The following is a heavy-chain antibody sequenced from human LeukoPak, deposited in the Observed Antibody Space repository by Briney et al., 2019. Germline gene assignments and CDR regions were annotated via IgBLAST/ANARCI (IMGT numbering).Heavy chain of an antibody. CDR1: GFTFSDYY. J-gene: IGHJ4*02. CDR2: ISSSSSYT. Sequence: GGSLRLSCAASGFTFSDYYMSWIRQAPGKGLEWVSYISSSSSYTNYADSVKGRFTISRDNAKNSLYLQMNSLRAEDTAVYYCAINYYDSSGYRDYWGQGTLIAVSS. D-gene: IGHD3-22*01. V-gene: IGHV3-11*03. CDR3: AINYYDSSGYRDY.